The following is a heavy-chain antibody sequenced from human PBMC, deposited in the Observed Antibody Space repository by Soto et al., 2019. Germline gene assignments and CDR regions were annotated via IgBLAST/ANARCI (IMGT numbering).Heavy chain of an antibody. J-gene: IGHJ5*02. CDR3: AKEWDLWFGELLCLDP. Sequence: GGSLRLSCAASGFTFSSYGMHWVRQAPGKGLEWVAVISYDGSNKYYADSVKGRFTISRDNSKNTLYLQMNSLRAEDTAVYYCAKEWDLWFGELLCLDPWGQGTLVTVSS. D-gene: IGHD3-10*01. CDR2: ISYDGSNK. CDR1: GFTFSSYG. V-gene: IGHV3-30*18.